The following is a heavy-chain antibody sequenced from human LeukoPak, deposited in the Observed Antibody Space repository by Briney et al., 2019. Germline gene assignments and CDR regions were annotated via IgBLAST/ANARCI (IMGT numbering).Heavy chain of an antibody. D-gene: IGHD5-18*01. Sequence: GGSLRLSCSASGFTFSSNAMSWVRQTSGKGLEWVAGISGSGGGTYYADSMKGRFTISRDNSKNTLSLQINSLRVEDTAVYYCARVGYNFGLDYWGQGALVTVSS. CDR1: GFTFSSNA. CDR2: ISGSGGGT. J-gene: IGHJ4*02. V-gene: IGHV3-23*01. CDR3: ARVGYNFGLDY.